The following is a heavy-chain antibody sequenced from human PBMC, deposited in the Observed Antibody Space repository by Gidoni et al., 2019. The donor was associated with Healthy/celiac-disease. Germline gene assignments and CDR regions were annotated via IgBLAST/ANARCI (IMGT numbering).Heavy chain of an antibody. Sequence: EVQLVESGGGWIQPGGSRRLSCAASGFTVSSNYMSWVRQAPGKGLEWVSVIYSGGSTYYADSVKGRFTISRDNSKNTLYLQMNSLSAEDTAVYYCARDRGGYTFDPWGQGTLVTVSS. J-gene: IGHJ5*02. CDR3: ARDRGGYTFDP. V-gene: IGHV3-53*01. D-gene: IGHD3-22*01. CDR1: GFTVSSNY. CDR2: IYSGGST.